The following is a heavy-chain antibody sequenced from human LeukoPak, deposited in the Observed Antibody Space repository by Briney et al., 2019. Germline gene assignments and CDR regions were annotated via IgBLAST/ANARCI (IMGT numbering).Heavy chain of an antibody. D-gene: IGHD6-6*01. CDR2: INPHSGGT. CDR3: ARDSSYSSSLYYFEY. V-gene: IGHV1-2*02. J-gene: IGHJ4*02. Sequence: ASLKVSCKASGYTFTDYYMHWVRQAPGQGLEWMGWINPHSGGTNYAQKFQGRVTMTRDTSISTVYMEVSRLRSDDTAVYYCARDSSYSSSLYYFEYWGQGTLVTVSS. CDR1: GYTFTDYY.